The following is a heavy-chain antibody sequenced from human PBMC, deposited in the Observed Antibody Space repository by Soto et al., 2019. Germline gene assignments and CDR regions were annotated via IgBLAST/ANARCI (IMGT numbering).Heavy chain of an antibody. CDR1: GFTFSSYA. J-gene: IGHJ4*02. D-gene: IGHD6-19*01. V-gene: IGHV3-23*01. CDR3: AKVPPPYSSGWYWSYFDY. CDR2: ISGSGGST. Sequence: PGGSLRLSCAASGFTFSSYAMSWVRQAPGKGLEWVSAISGSGGSTYYADSVKGRFTISRDNSKNTLYLQMNSLRAEDTAVYYCAKVPPPYSSGWYWSYFDYWGQGTLVTVSS.